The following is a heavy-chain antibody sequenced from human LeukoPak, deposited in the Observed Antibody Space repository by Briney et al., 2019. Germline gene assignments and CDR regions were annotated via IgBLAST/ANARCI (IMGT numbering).Heavy chain of an antibody. V-gene: IGHV3-74*01. J-gene: IGHJ6*03. CDR1: GFTFSSYW. Sequence: GGSLRLSCAASGFTFSSYWMHWVRPAPGKGLVWVSRINSDGSSTSYADSVKGRFTISRDNAKNTLYLQMNSLRAEDTAVYYCARDREEYSSSWSVYYYYYYMDVWGKGTTVTVSS. D-gene: IGHD6-13*01. CDR2: INSDGSST. CDR3: ARDREEYSSSWSVYYYYYYMDV.